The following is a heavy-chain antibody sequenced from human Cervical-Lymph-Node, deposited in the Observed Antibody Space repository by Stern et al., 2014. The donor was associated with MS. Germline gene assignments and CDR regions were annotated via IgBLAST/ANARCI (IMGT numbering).Heavy chain of an antibody. J-gene: IGHJ3*01. CDR3: ARDYGYCSSDNCFSDAFDF. CDR2: IRYDESNE. CDR1: GFMFSLYG. Sequence: VQLVESGGGVVQPGRSLRLSCAASGFMFSLYGMHWVRQAPGKGLEWVTTIRYDESNEYYADSVKGRFTISRDNSKNTLYLQMNSLRAEDTAVYYCARDYGYCSSDNCFSDAFDFWGQGTLVTVSS. V-gene: IGHV3-33*01. D-gene: IGHD2-2*01.